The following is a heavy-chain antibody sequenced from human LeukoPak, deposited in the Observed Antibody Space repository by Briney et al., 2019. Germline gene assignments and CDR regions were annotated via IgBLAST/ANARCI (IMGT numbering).Heavy chain of an antibody. J-gene: IGHJ4*02. CDR2: INCSGSS. Sequence: KPSETLSLTCTVSGGSINSYYWTWIRQPPGKGLEWIGYINCSGSSHYNPTLKSRVTLSVDTSKNQFSLKLTSVTAADTAVYYCARFATRDFDFWGQGSLVAVSS. CDR3: ARFATRDFDF. CDR1: GGSINSYY. D-gene: IGHD2-2*01. V-gene: IGHV4-59*12.